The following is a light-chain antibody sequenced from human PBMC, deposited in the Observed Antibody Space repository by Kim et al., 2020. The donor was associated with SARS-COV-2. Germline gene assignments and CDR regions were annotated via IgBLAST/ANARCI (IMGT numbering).Light chain of an antibody. J-gene: IGKJ4*01. Sequence: EIVLTQSPATLSLSPGGRATLSCRASQSVSSYLVWYQQKPGQAPRLLIYDASNRATGIPARFSGSGSGTDFSLTISSLEPEDFAVYYCQQRSNWPLTFGGGTKVDIK. V-gene: IGKV3-11*01. CDR3: QQRSNWPLT. CDR2: DAS. CDR1: QSVSSY.